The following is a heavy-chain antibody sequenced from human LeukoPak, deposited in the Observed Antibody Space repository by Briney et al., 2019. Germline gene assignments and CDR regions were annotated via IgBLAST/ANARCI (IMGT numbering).Heavy chain of an antibody. V-gene: IGHV4-39*01. D-gene: IGHD3-22*01. J-gene: IGHJ4*02. CDR2: IYYSGST. CDR3: ARSTYYYDSSGYYLNPFDY. Sequence: SETLSLTCTVSGGSISSSSYYWGWIRQPPGKGLEWIGSIYYSGSTYYNPSLKSRVTISVDTSKNQFSLKLSPVTAADTAVYYCARSTYYYDSSGYYLNPFDYWGQGTLVTVSS. CDR1: GGSISSSSYY.